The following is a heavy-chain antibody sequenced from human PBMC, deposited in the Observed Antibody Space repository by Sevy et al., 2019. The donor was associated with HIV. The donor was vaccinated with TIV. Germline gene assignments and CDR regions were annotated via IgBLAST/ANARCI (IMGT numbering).Heavy chain of an antibody. D-gene: IGHD3-22*01. V-gene: IGHV3-21*01. J-gene: IGHJ4*02. CDR1: GFIFSNYN. CDR3: AAENYYDSEGYRFDY. CDR2: SSSSSSYI. Sequence: GGSLRLPCAASGFIFSNYNMNWVRRAPGKGLEWVSCSSSSSSYIDYADSVKGRFTISRDNAKNSLYLQMNSLRAEDTAVYYCAAENYYDSEGYRFDYWGQGTLVTVSS.